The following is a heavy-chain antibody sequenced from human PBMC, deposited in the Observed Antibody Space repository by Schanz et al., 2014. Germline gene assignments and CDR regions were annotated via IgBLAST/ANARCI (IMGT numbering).Heavy chain of an antibody. CDR1: GFTFSTPG. J-gene: IGHJ4*02. D-gene: IGHD1-26*01. V-gene: IGHV3-30*02. Sequence: QVQLVESGGGVVQPGRSLRLSCAASGFTFSTPGMHWVRQAPGKGLVWVTYIRYDGINKYYADSVKGRFTISRDNSKNSLYLQMNSLTAEDTAVYYCAKYGTGKGVSFEYWGQGTLVTVSS. CDR2: IRYDGINK. CDR3: AKYGTGKGVSFEY.